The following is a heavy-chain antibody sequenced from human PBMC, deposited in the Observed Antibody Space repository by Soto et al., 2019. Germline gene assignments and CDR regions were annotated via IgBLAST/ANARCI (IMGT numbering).Heavy chain of an antibody. CDR1: GGSISSSSYY. Sequence: PSETLSLTCTVSGGSISSSSYYWGWILQPPGKGLEWIGSIYYSGSTYYNPSLKSRVTISVDKSKNQFSLKLSSVTAADTAVYYCARGAAVAVAAVYYFDYWGQGTLVTVSS. J-gene: IGHJ4*02. CDR3: ARGAAVAVAAVYYFDY. D-gene: IGHD6-19*01. CDR2: IYYSGST. V-gene: IGHV4-39*07.